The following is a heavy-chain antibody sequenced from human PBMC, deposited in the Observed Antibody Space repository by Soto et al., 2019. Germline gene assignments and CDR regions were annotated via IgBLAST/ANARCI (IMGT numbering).Heavy chain of an antibody. CDR1: GFTFSSYA. D-gene: IGHD2-2*01. V-gene: IGHV3-23*01. CDR2: ISDNGGST. CDR3: AKDLGFCSSSTCQRPCGMDV. J-gene: IGHJ6*02. Sequence: EVQLLESGGNLVQPGGSLRLSCAASGFTFSSYAMTWVRQAPGKGLEWVSSISDNGGSTHYADSVKGRFTISRDNSKNTLYLQMNRVRAEDTAVYHCAKDLGFCSSSTCQRPCGMDVWGQGTTVTVSS.